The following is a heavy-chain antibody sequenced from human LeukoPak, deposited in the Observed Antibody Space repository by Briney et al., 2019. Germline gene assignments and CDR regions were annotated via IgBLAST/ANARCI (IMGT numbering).Heavy chain of an antibody. CDR2: IHSSGST. V-gene: IGHV4-4*08. Sequence: SETLSLTCTVSGGSMSSYYWSWIRQPPGKGLEWIGYIHSSGSTNYNTSLKSRVTISVDTSKNQFSLKLSSVTAADTAVYYCAREICSGGSCYPVHWGQGTLVTVSS. CDR3: AREICSGGSCYPVH. CDR1: GGSMSSYY. J-gene: IGHJ4*02. D-gene: IGHD2-15*01.